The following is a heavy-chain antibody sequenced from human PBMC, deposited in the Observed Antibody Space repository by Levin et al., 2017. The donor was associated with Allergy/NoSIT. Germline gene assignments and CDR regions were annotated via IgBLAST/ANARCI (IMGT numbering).Heavy chain of an antibody. CDR3: APMPWMVFYGSSLSAAFDI. CDR1: GFSLTTSGMS. J-gene: IGHJ3*02. Sequence: SGPTLVKPTQTLTLTCTLSGFSLTTSGMSVSWIRQPPGKALEWLARIDWDDDKYYRTSLRTRLAVSKDTSKNQVVLTMTNLDPVDTATYYCAPMPWMVFYGSSLSAAFDIWGQGTMVTVSS. D-gene: IGHD3-10*01. CDR2: IDWDDDK. V-gene: IGHV2-70*11.